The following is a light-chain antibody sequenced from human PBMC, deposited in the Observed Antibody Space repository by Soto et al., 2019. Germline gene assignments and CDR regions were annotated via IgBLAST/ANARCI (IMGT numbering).Light chain of an antibody. CDR1: SSDVGGYNY. Sequence: QSVLTQPASVSGSPGQSITISCTGTSSDVGGYNYVSWYQQHPGIAPKLMIYDVSNRPSGVSNRFSGSKSDNTASLTISGLQAEDEADYYCSSYTGSGTYVFGTGTKVTVL. J-gene: IGLJ1*01. CDR2: DVS. CDR3: SSYTGSGTYV. V-gene: IGLV2-14*03.